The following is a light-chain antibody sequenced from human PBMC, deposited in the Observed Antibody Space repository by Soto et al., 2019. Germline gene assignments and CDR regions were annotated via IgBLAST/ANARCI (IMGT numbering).Light chain of an antibody. CDR2: DIS. J-gene: IGLJ7*01. V-gene: IGLV7-46*01. Sequence: QTVVTQEPSLTVSPGGTVTLTCGFSTGAVTSGHYPYWFQQKPGQAPRTLIYDISNKHSWTPARFSGSLLGGKAALTLSGAQPEDEAEYYCLLFYSGARPVFGGGTQPTVL. CDR1: TGAVTSGHY. CDR3: LLFYSGARPV.